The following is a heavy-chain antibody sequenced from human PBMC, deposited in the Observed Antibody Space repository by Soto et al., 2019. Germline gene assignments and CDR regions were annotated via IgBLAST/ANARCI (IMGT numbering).Heavy chain of an antibody. V-gene: IGHV4-59*01. Sequence: PSETLSLTCTVSGGSISSYYWSWIRQPPGKGLEWIGYIYYSGSTNYNPSLKSRVTISVDTSKNQFSLKLSSVTAADTAVYYCARVVGGYNLYYFDYWGQGTLVTSPQ. CDR3: ARVVGGYNLYYFDY. CDR1: GGSISSYY. CDR2: IYYSGST. J-gene: IGHJ4*02. D-gene: IGHD5-12*01.